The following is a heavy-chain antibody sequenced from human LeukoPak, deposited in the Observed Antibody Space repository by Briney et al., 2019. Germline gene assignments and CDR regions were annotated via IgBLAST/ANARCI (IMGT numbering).Heavy chain of an antibody. J-gene: IGHJ5*02. CDR2: ISGSGCST. CDR3: FVVVPAANWFDP. V-gene: IGHV3-23*01. D-gene: IGHD2-2*01. CDR1: GCTISSYA. Sequence: PAGSLRLSCAASGCTISSYAMSWVRQPHGRGVAWVSAISGSGCSTYYADSVKGRFSISRDNSKNTLYLQMYRLRAEDTAVYYSFVVVPAANWFDPWGQGTLVTVSS.